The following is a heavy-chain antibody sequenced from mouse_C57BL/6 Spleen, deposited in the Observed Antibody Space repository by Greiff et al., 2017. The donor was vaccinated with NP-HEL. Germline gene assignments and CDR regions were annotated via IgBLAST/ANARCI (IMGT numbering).Heavy chain of an antibody. D-gene: IGHD1-1*01. Sequence: QVQLQQSGPELVKPGASVKISCKASGYAFSSSWMNWVKQRPGKGLEWIGRIYPGDGDTNYNGKFKGKATLTADKSSSTAYMQLSSLTSEDSAVYFCARTPLTGYFDVWGTGTTVTVSS. J-gene: IGHJ1*03. CDR1: GYAFSSSW. V-gene: IGHV1-82*01. CDR2: IYPGDGDT. CDR3: ARTPLTGYFDV.